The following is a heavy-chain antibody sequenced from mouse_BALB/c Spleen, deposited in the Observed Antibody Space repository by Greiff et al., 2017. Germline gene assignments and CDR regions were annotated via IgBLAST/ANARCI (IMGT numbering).Heavy chain of an antibody. V-gene: IGHV5-17*02. D-gene: IGHD2-4*01. J-gene: IGHJ4*01. CDR1: GFTFSSFG. Sequence: EVKLMASGGGLVQPGGSRKLSCAASGFTFSSFGMHWVRQAPEKGLEWVAYISSGSSTIYYADTVKGRFTISRDNPKNTLFLQMTSLRSEDTAMYYCARGAYYDYAMDYWGQGTSVTVSS. CDR2: ISSGSSTI. CDR3: ARGAYYDYAMDY.